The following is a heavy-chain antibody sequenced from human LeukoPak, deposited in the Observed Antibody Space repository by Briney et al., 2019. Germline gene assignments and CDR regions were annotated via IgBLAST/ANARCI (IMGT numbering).Heavy chain of an antibody. V-gene: IGHV4-38-2*02. Sequence: PSETLSLTCTVSGYSISSGYYWGWIRQPPGKGLEWIGSIYHSGSTYCNPSLKSRVTISVDTSKNQFSLKLSSVTAADTAVYYCARGLSITMMFDPWGQGTLVTVSS. CDR1: GYSISSGYY. J-gene: IGHJ5*02. CDR2: IYHSGST. CDR3: ARGLSITMMFDP. D-gene: IGHD3-22*01.